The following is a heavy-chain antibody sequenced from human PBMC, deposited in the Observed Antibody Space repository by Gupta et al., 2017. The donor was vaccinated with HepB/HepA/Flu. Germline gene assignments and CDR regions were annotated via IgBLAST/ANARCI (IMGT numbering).Heavy chain of an antibody. CDR2: IWYDGSNI. V-gene: IGHV3-33*08. CDR1: GFNFGLYG. D-gene: IGHD1-1*01. J-gene: IGHJ6*02. Sequence: QEHLVESGGGVVQPRRSLRLSCIASGFNFGLYGMHWVRQAPGKGLEWVAVIWYDGSNINYADSVKGRFTISRDNSKNTLYLQMNGLRAEDTAVYYCARDGELESHYGLDVWGQGTTVTVSS. CDR3: ARDGELESHYGLDV.